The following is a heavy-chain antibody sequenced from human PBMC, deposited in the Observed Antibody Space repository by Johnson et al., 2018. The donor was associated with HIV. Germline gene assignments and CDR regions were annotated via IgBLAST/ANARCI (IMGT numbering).Heavy chain of an antibody. Sequence: QVQLVESGGGVVQPGRSMRLSCAASGFTFSSYDLHWVRQAPDKGLEWVAVISYDGSTKYYADSVRGRFTISRDNSKNTLYLQMNSLRADDTAVFYCARDRGYLDAFDIWGQGTMVTVSS. CDR2: ISYDGSTK. V-gene: IGHV3-30*04. D-gene: IGHD1-26*01. J-gene: IGHJ3*02. CDR3: ARDRGYLDAFDI. CDR1: GFTFSSYD.